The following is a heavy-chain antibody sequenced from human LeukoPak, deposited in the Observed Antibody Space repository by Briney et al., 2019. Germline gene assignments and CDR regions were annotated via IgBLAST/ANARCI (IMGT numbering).Heavy chain of an antibody. J-gene: IGHJ4*02. Sequence: PLASVKVSCKASGYTFTGYYMHWVRQAPGQGLEWMGWINPNSGGTNYAQKFQGRVTMTRDTSISTAYMELSRLRSDDTAVYYCARAPSARHNNFDYWGQGTLVTVS. D-gene: IGHD6-6*01. CDR3: ARAPSARHNNFDY. CDR1: GYTFTGYY. V-gene: IGHV1-2*02. CDR2: INPNSGGT.